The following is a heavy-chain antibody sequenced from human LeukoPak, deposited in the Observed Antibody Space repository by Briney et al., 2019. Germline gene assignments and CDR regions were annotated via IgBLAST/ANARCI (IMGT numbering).Heavy chain of an antibody. V-gene: IGHV1-24*01. CDR1: GYTLTELS. Sequence: ASVKVSCKVSGYTLTELSMHWVRQAPGKGLEWMGGFDPEDGETIYAQKFQGRVTMTEDTSTGTAYMELSSLRSEDTAVYYCATVLSGIQLWYRPYYFDYWGQGTLVTVSS. D-gene: IGHD5-18*01. CDR2: FDPEDGET. CDR3: ATVLSGIQLWYRPYYFDY. J-gene: IGHJ4*02.